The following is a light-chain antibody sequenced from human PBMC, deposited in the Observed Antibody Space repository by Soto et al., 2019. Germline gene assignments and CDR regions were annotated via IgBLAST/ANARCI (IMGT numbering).Light chain of an antibody. CDR3: QQYINRWT. J-gene: IGKJ1*01. CDR1: QSISTW. V-gene: IGKV1-5*03. CDR2: KAS. Sequence: DIQMTQSPSTLSASVGDRVTITCRASQSISTWLAWYQQKPGKAPKLLIYKASSLESGVPSRFSGSGSGTEFTLTISSLQPDDFATYYCQQYINRWTFGQGTKVEI.